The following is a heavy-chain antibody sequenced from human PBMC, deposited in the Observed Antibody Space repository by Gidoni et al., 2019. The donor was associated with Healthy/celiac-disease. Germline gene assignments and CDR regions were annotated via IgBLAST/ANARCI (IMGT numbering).Heavy chain of an antibody. J-gene: IGHJ6*02. CDR3: ARAFSSSWYQKVQAYGMDV. D-gene: IGHD6-13*01. CDR2: ISYDGSNK. V-gene: IGHV3-30*03. Sequence: QVQLVESGGGVVQPGRSLRLSCAASGFTFSSYGMHWVRQAPGKGLEWVAVISYDGSNKYYADSVKGRFTISRDNSKNTLYLQMNSLRAEDTAVYYCARAFSSSWYQKVQAYGMDVWGQGTTVTVSS. CDR1: GFTFSSYG.